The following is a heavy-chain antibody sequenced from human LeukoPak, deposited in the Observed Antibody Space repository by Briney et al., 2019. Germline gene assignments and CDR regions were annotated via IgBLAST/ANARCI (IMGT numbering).Heavy chain of an antibody. Sequence: GGSLRLSCAASGFTFSSYAMSWVRQAPGKGLKWVSAISGSGGSTYYADSVKGRFTISRDNSKNTLYLQMNSLRAEDTAVYYCAKDTPYYGDYWDNAVYFDYWGQGTLVTVSS. V-gene: IGHV3-23*01. J-gene: IGHJ4*02. D-gene: IGHD4-17*01. CDR2: ISGSGGST. CDR1: GFTFSSYA. CDR3: AKDTPYYGDYWDNAVYFDY.